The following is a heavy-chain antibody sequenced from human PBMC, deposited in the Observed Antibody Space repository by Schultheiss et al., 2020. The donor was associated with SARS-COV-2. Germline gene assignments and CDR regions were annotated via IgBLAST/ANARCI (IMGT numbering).Heavy chain of an antibody. CDR3: ARVPYSGDYYYGMDV. J-gene: IGHJ6*02. D-gene: IGHD2-15*01. CDR1: GGSFSGYY. Sequence: GSLRLSCAVYGGSFSGYYWSWIRQPPGKGLEWIGEINHSGSTNYNPSLKSRVTISVDTSKNQFSLKLSSVTAADTAVYYCARVPYSGDYYYGMDVWGQGTTVTVSS. CDR2: INHSGST. V-gene: IGHV4-34*01.